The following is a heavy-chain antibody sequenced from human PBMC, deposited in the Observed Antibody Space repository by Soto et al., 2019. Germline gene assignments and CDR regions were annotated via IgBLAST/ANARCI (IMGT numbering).Heavy chain of an antibody. D-gene: IGHD3-3*01. CDR3: ARDPEGGITIFGVASDAFDI. CDR1: GFTFSIFA. CDR2: IWYDGSNK. Sequence: PGGSLRLSCAASGFTFSIFAMHWVRRAPDKGRGWVAVIWYDGSNKYYADSVKGRFTISRDNSKNTLYLQMNSLRAEDTAVYYCARDPEGGITIFGVASDAFDIWGQGTMVTVSS. J-gene: IGHJ3*02. V-gene: IGHV3-33*01.